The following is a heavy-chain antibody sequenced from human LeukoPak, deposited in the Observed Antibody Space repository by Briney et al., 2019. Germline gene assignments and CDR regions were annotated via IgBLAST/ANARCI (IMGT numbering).Heavy chain of an antibody. D-gene: IGHD1-26*01. CDR2: VYYNGST. CDR3: ARDFHSRYGGRYLDY. V-gene: IGHV4-59*01. J-gene: IGHJ4*02. CDR1: GGYISGYY. Sequence: SETLSLTCTVSGGYISGYYWSWIRQPPGKGLEWIGEVYYNGSTSHNPSLKRRLTISVDTSKKPFSLDLSSVTAADTDVYYCARDFHSRYGGRYLDYWGQGPLVTVSS.